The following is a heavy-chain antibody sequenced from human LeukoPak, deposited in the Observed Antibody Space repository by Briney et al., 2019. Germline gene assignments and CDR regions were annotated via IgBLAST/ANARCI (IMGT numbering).Heavy chain of an antibody. J-gene: IGHJ4*02. Sequence: GASVKVSCKASGGTFSSYAISWVRQAPGQGLEWMGRIIPILGIANYAQKFQGRVTITADKSTSTAYMELSSLRSEDTAVYYCARDGGYGGNYFDYWGQGTLVTVSS. CDR3: ARDGGYGGNYFDY. CDR1: GGTFSSYA. CDR2: IIPILGIA. V-gene: IGHV1-69*04. D-gene: IGHD4-23*01.